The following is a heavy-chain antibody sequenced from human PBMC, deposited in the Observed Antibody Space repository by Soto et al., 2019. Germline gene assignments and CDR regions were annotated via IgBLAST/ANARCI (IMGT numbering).Heavy chain of an antibody. CDR2: IRNKANSYTT. V-gene: IGHV3-72*01. J-gene: IGHJ4*02. CDR1: GFSFINHY. D-gene: IGHD3-10*01. CDR3: ARGTFDY. Sequence: EVLLVESGGGLVQPGGSLRLSCAGTGFSFINHYMDWVRQAPGKGLEWVGRIRNKANSYTTEYAVSVKGRFTISRDDSKNALYLQMNSLKTEDTAVYYCARGTFDYWGQGTLVTVSS.